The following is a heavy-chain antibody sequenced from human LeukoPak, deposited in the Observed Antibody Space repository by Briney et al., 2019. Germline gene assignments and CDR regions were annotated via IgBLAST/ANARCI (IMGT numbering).Heavy chain of an antibody. Sequence: SSETLSLTCTVSGGSISSYYWSWIRQPPGKGLEWIGYIYYSGSTNYNPSLKSRVTISVDTSKNQFSLKLSSVTAADTAVYYCARDTTVRGVIYGAFDIWGQGTMVTVSS. CDR3: ARDTTVRGVIYGAFDI. V-gene: IGHV4-59*01. CDR2: IYYSGST. J-gene: IGHJ3*02. CDR1: GGSISSYY. D-gene: IGHD3-10*01.